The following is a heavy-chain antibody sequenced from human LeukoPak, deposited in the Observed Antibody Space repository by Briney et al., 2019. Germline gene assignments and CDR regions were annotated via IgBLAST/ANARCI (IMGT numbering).Heavy chain of an antibody. J-gene: IGHJ4*02. D-gene: IGHD6-13*01. CDR3: ARDGVAAAGTDY. CDR1: GFTFDDYD. CDR2: IRGKAYGGTT. V-gene: IGHV3-49*04. Sequence: GGSLRLSCTASGFTFDDYDMSWVRQAPGKGLEWVGFIRGKAYGGTTEYAASVKGRFAISRDNAKNSLYLQMNSLRAEDTAVYYCARDGVAAAGTDYWGQGTLVTVSS.